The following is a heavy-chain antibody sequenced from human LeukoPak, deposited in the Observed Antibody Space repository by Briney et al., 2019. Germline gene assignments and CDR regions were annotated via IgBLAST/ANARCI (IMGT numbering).Heavy chain of an antibody. CDR1: GFTFSSHA. D-gene: IGHD6-19*01. Sequence: ARSLRLSCAASGFTFSSHAMSWVRQAAGKWLEWVWTISDSGVSTYYADSVKGRFTISRDNSKNTLYMQRNSLRAGDTAVYYCAKDLSSSGFRIDYWGQGTLVTVSS. V-gene: IGHV3-23*01. J-gene: IGHJ4*02. CDR2: ISDSGVST. CDR3: AKDLSSSGFRIDY.